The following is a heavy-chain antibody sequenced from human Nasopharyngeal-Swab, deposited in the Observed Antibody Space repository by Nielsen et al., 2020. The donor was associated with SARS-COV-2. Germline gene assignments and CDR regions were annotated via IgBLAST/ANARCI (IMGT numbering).Heavy chain of an antibody. D-gene: IGHD2-2*02. CDR2: ISGDGSNT. CDR1: GFTLSSYW. CDR3: ARDAAIGYYFDY. J-gene: IGHJ4*02. V-gene: IGHV3-74*01. Sequence: GESLKISCAASGFTLSSYWMHWVRQAPGKGLVWVSRISGDGSNTFYADSVKGRFTISRDNAKNTPYLQMNSLRAEDTAVYYCARDAAIGYYFDYWGQGTLVTVSS.